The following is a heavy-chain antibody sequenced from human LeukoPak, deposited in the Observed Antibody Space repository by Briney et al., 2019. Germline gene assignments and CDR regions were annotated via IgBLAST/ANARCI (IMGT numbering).Heavy chain of an antibody. J-gene: IGHJ4*01. CDR3: AREGLDQLLLYYFDY. V-gene: IGHV3-30*01. Sequence: WGSLRLSCAASGFTFSSYAMHWVRQAPGKGLEWVAVISYDGSNKYYADSVKGRFTISRDNSKNTLYLQMNSLRAEDTAVYYCAREGLDQLLLYYFDYWGQEPWSPSPQ. CDR1: GFTFSSYA. CDR2: ISYDGSNK. D-gene: IGHD2-2*01.